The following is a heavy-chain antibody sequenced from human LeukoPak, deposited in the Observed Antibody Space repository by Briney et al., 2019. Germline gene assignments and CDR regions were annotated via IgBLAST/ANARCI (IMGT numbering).Heavy chain of an antibody. Sequence: GGSLRLSCAASGITFGTYSMNWVRQAPGKGLEWVSSISSGGSYIYYADSVKGRFTISRDNAKNSLFLQMNSLRAEDTAVYYRARDASGEPFDYWGQGTLVTVSS. V-gene: IGHV3-21*01. CDR1: GITFGTYS. J-gene: IGHJ4*02. CDR2: ISSGGSYI. D-gene: IGHD3-10*01. CDR3: ARDASGEPFDY.